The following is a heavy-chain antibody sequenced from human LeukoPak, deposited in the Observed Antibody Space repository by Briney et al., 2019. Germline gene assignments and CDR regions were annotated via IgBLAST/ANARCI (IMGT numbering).Heavy chain of an antibody. J-gene: IGHJ5*02. CDR2: INPNSGGT. Sequence: GASVKVSCKVSGYTLTELSMHWVRQAPGQGLEWMGWINPNSGGTNYAQKFQGRVTMTRDTSISTAYMELSRLRSDDTAVYYCARERLLGKWFDPWGQGTLVTVSS. V-gene: IGHV1-2*02. CDR1: GYTLTELS. CDR3: ARERLLGKWFDP. D-gene: IGHD7-27*01.